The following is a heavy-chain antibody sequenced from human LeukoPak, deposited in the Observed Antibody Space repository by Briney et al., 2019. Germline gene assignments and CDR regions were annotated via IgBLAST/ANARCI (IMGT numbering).Heavy chain of an antibody. V-gene: IGHV3-23*01. CDR1: GFTFSNYA. CDR3: AKHVNPSTYDFWSGYWSWLDP. J-gene: IGHJ5*02. D-gene: IGHD3-3*01. CDR2: ISGSGGST. Sequence: GGSLRLSCAASGFTFSNYAMSWVRQAPGKGLEWVSVISGSGGSTYYADSVKGRFTISRDNSKNMLYLQMDSLRAEDMAVYYCAKHVNPSTYDFWSGYWSWLDPWGQGTLVTVSS.